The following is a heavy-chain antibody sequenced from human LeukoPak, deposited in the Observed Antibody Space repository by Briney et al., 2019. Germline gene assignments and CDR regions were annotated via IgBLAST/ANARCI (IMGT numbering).Heavy chain of an antibody. CDR2: ISAYNGNT. Sequence: SSVKVSCKASGGTFSSYGISWVRQAPGQGLEWMGWISAYNGNTNYAQKLLGRVTMTTDTSTSTAYMELRSLRSDDTAVYYCARDGDGYKRPFDCWGQGTLVTVSS. V-gene: IGHV1-18*01. CDR3: ARDGDGYKRPFDC. CDR1: GGTFSSYG. D-gene: IGHD5-24*01. J-gene: IGHJ4*02.